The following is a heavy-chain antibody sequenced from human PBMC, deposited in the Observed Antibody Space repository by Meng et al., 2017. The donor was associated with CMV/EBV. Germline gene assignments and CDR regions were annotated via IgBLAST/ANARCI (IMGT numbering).Heavy chain of an antibody. J-gene: IGHJ4*02. CDR3: AHRGSYGYHGY. CDR1: EFSLSIGCVG. V-gene: IGHV2-5*02. D-gene: IGHD5-18*01. Sequence: VPPLVNPHPPLPLTCSSAEFSLSIGCVGVGWIRPPPGKALEWLALIYWDDDKRYSPSLKSRLTITKDTSKNQVVLTMTNMDPVDTATYYCAHRGSYGYHGYWGQGTLVTVFS. CDR2: IYWDDDK.